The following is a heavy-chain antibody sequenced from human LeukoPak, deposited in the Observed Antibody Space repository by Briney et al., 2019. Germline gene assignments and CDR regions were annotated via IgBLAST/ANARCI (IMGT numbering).Heavy chain of an antibody. V-gene: IGHV5-51*01. Sequence: GESLKISCKGSGYSFTSYWIAWERQMPGKGLEWMGIIYPGDSDTRYSPSFQGQVTISADKSITTAYLQWSSLKASDTAMYYCARHRDCTNGICYKIDYWGQGTLVTVSS. J-gene: IGHJ4*02. CDR3: ARHRDCTNGICYKIDY. CDR1: GYSFTSYW. D-gene: IGHD2-8*01. CDR2: IYPGDSDT.